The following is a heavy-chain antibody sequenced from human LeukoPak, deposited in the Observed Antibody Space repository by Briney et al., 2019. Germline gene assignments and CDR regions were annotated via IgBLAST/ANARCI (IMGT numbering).Heavy chain of an antibody. CDR1: GFTVSSNY. Sequence: GGSLRLSCAASGFTVSSNYMSWVRQAPGKGLEWVSVIYSGGSTYYADSVKGRFTISRDNSKNPLYLQMNSLRAEDTAVYYCARDLGPLDILPGREDAFDTWGQGTMVTVSS. J-gene: IGHJ3*02. CDR2: IYSGGST. V-gene: IGHV3-66*01. D-gene: IGHD3-9*01. CDR3: ARDLGPLDILPGREDAFDT.